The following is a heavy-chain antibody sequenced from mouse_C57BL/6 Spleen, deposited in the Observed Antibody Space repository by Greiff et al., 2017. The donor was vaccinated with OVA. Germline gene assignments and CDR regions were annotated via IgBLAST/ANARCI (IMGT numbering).Heavy chain of an antibody. D-gene: IGHD1-1*01. V-gene: IGHV1-50*01. CDR1: GYTFTSYW. Sequence: VQLQQPGAELVKPGASVKLSCKASGYTFTSYWMQWVKQRPGQGLEWIGEIDPSDSYTNYNQKFKGKATLTVDTSSSTAYMQLSSLTSEDSAVYYCARTGATVVANFDYWGQGTTLTVSS. J-gene: IGHJ2*01. CDR2: IDPSDSYT. CDR3: ARTGATVVANFDY.